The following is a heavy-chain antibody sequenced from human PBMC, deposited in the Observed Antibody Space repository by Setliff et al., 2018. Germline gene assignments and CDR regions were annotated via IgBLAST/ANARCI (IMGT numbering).Heavy chain of an antibody. CDR3: AGGQPLVRKYYNYMDV. J-gene: IGHJ6*03. Sequence: SVKVSCKASGGTFSIYGISWVRQAPGQGLECMGGIIPMFGTANYAHKVQGRVTTTADESTSTAYMELSSLGSEDTAVYYCAGGQPLVRKYYNYMDVWGKGTTVTVSS. CDR2: IIPMFGTA. CDR1: GGTFSIYG. D-gene: IGHD3-10*01. V-gene: IGHV1-69*13.